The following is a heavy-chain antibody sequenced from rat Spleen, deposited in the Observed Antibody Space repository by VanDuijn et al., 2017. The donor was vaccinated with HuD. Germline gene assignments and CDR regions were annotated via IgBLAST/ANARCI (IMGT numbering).Heavy chain of an antibody. CDR3: ARHGIYNNYGWFAY. J-gene: IGHJ3*01. D-gene: IGHD1-10*01. CDR1: GFTFSDYG. Sequence: EVQVVESGGGLVQPGRSLKLSCAASGFTFSDYGLAWVRQAPTKGLEWVAAISYDGITTYYRDSVKGRFTISRDNAKSTLYLQMDSLRSEDTATYYCARHGIYNNYGWFAYWGQGTLVTVSS. CDR2: ISYDGITT. V-gene: IGHV5-29*01.